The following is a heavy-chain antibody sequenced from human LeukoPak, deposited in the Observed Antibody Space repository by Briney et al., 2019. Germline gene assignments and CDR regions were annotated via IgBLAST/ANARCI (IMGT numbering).Heavy chain of an antibody. J-gene: IGHJ6*03. CDR1: DDSITMYY. D-gene: IGHD4-11*01. CDR3: ARGRVSSSTWYSTYYYFFYMDF. V-gene: IGHV4-59*01. CDR2: VDHTGST. Sequence: SETLSLTCTVSDDSITMYYWTWIRQPLGKGLEWIGYVDHTGSTKFNPSLNGRVSISRDTSNNFFSLRLRSVTAADTAVYFCARGRVSSSTWYSTYYYFFYMDFWGKGTTVTVSS.